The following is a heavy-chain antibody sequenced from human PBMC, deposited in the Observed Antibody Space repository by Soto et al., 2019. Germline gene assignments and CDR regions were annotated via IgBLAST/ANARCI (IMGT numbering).Heavy chain of an antibody. CDR3: ARDIWGSGSYYNRSDY. J-gene: IGHJ4*02. V-gene: IGHV3-21*01. Sequence: GGSLRLSCAASGFTFSSYSMNWVRQAPGMGLEWVSSISSSSSYIYYADSVKGRFTISRDNAKNSLYLQMNSLRAEDTAVYYCARDIWGSGSYYNRSDYWGQGTLVTVSS. CDR1: GFTFSSYS. CDR2: ISSSSSYI. D-gene: IGHD3-10*01.